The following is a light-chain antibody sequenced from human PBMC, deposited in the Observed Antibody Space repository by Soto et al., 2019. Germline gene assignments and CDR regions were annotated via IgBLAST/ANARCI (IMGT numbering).Light chain of an antibody. V-gene: IGLV2-8*01. Sequence: HSALTQPPSASGSPGQSVTISCTGTSSDVGGYNYVSWYQQHPGKAPKLMIYEVSKRPSGVPDRFSGSKSGNTASLTVSGLQAEDEADYYCSSYAGSNISFGGGTKLTVL. CDR1: SSDVGGYNY. J-gene: IGLJ2*01. CDR2: EVS. CDR3: SSYAGSNIS.